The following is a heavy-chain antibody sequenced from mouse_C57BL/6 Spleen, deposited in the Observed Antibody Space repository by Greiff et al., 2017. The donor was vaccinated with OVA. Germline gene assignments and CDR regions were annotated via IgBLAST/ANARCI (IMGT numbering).Heavy chain of an antibody. CDR1: GYSITSGYY. Sequence: EVQLQESGPGLVKPSQSLSLTCSVTGYSITSGYYWNWIRQFPGNKLEWMGYISYDGSNKYNPSLNNRISITRDTSKNQFVLKLKSLTTEDTATYYCARSSSSYGYFDYWGQGTTLTVSS. V-gene: IGHV3-6*01. CDR3: ARSSSSYGYFDY. J-gene: IGHJ2*01. D-gene: IGHD1-1*01. CDR2: ISYDGSN.